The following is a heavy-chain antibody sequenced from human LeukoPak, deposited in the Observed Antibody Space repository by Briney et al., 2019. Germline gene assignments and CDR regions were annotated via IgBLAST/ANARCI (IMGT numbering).Heavy chain of an antibody. V-gene: IGHV3-11*04. Sequence: GGSLRLSCAASGFTFTDHYMSWVRQAPGKGLEWVSYISSGGDIIYYADSVKGRFTISRDNAKNSLFLQMNSLRAEDTAVYYCARDRTTYYYDSSGYEFDYWGQGTLVTVSS. CDR3: ARDRTTYYYDSSGYEFDY. J-gene: IGHJ4*02. CDR2: ISSGGDII. D-gene: IGHD3-22*01. CDR1: GFTFTDHY.